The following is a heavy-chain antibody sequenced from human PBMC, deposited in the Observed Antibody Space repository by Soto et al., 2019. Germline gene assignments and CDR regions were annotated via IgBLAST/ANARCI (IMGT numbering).Heavy chain of an antibody. J-gene: IGHJ4*02. CDR2: VYYSGRT. V-gene: IGHV4-59*01. Sequence: WTWIRQPPGKRLEWIGYVYYSGRTNYHPSLKSRVTMSVDTSKNQFSLKLSSVTAADTAVYFCARDPQYGSYFDYWGQGTLVTVSS. D-gene: IGHD3-10*01. CDR3: ARDPQYGSYFDY.